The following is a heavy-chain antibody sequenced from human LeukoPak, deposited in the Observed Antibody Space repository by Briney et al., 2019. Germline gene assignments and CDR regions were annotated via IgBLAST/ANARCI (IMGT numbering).Heavy chain of an antibody. Sequence: GRSLRLSCAASGFTFSSYAMHWVRQAPGKGLEWVGFIRSKAHGGTTDYAASVKGRFIISRDDSKSIAYLQMDSLKTEDTAVYYCARDKMAENDAQDVWGQGTMVTVSS. J-gene: IGHJ3*01. V-gene: IGHV3-49*04. D-gene: IGHD1-1*01. CDR2: IRSKAHGGTT. CDR1: GFTFSSYA. CDR3: ARDKMAENDAQDV.